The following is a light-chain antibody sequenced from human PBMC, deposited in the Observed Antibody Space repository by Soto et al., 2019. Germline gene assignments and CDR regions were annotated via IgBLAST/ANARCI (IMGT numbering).Light chain of an antibody. Sequence: DIQMTQSPSSLSASVGDRVTITCRASQSISSYLNWYQQKPGKAPKLLIYAASSLQSGVPSRFSGSRSATNFTLTISSLQPEDFATYYCQQSYSTPQVTFGQGTRLEIK. CDR3: QQSYSTPQVT. V-gene: IGKV1-39*01. CDR2: AAS. J-gene: IGKJ5*01. CDR1: QSISSY.